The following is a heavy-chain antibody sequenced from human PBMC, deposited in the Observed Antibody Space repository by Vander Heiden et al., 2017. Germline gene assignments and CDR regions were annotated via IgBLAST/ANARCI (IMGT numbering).Heavy chain of an antibody. Sequence: VQLVESGGGLVKPGCSLTLSCAASGFTFSSYRMIWVCQTPGKGLEWVSAISSSSSYIYNADSVKGRFTIPRDNAKNSLYLKMNSLRAEDTAVYYCARAYRWYYDILTGYSFFDYWGQGTLVTVSS. CDR1: GFTFSSYR. V-gene: IGHV3-21*01. D-gene: IGHD3-9*01. J-gene: IGHJ4*02. CDR3: ARAYRWYYDILTGYSFFDY. CDR2: ISSSSSYI.